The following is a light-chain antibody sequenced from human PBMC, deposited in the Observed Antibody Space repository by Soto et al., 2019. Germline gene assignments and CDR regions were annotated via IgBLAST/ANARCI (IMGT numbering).Light chain of an antibody. CDR3: AAWDDSLNAWL. CDR1: TSNIGNNP. Sequence: QSVLTQPPSASETPGQRVTFSCSGDTSNIGNNPVNWYQQLPGSAPRLLIYNNNERPSGVPDRFSGSRSGTSASLAISGLQSEDDGDYYCAAWDDSLNAWLFGGGTKLTVL. V-gene: IGLV1-44*01. CDR2: NNN. J-gene: IGLJ3*02.